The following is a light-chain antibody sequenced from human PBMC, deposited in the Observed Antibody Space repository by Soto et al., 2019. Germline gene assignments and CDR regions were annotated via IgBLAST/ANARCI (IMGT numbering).Light chain of an antibody. V-gene: IGKV3-11*01. Sequence: IVMKQSPVPPSVSXXEIPTLSCTASQSISSSLAWYQEKPGQAPRLLIYDTSNRATGIPARFSGSGSGTDFTLTINNLDPEDFAVYYCQQCSNWPITFGQGTRLEIK. CDR2: DTS. CDR3: QQCSNWPIT. CDR1: QSISSS. J-gene: IGKJ5*01.